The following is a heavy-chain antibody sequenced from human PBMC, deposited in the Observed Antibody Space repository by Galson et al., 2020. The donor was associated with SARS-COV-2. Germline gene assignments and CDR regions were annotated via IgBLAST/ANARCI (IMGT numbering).Heavy chain of an antibody. CDR2: ISGSGGST. D-gene: IGHD7-27*01. CDR3: AKDPRQTTDWGSVDDVDY. J-gene: IGHJ4*02. V-gene: IGHV3-23*01. CDR1: GFTFSSYA. Sequence: GGSLRLSCAASGFTFSSYAMSWVRKAPGKGLEWVSAISGSGGSTYYADAVKGRFPISRDNSKNTLYLQMNSLRAEDTAEYYCAKDPRQTTDWGSVDDVDYGGQGSLVTVSS.